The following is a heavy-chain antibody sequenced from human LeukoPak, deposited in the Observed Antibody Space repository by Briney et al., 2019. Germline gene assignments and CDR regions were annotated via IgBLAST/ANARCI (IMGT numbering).Heavy chain of an antibody. D-gene: IGHD1-26*01. J-gene: IGHJ3*02. CDR1: GGSISGYY. CDR2: IYHSGST. Sequence: SETLSLTCTVSGGSISGYYWSWIRQPPGKGLEWIGYIYHSGSTYYNPSLKSRVTISVDRSKNQFSLKLSSVTAADTAVYYCASTGGSYPPDAFDIWGQGTMVTVSS. V-gene: IGHV4-30-2*01. CDR3: ASTGGSYPPDAFDI.